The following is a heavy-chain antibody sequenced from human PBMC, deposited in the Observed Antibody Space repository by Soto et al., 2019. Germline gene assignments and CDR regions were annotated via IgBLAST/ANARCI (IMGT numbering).Heavy chain of an antibody. CDR1: GGSISSGGYS. D-gene: IGHD3-3*01. CDR2: IYHSGST. V-gene: IGHV4-30-2*01. J-gene: IGHJ5*02. Sequence: TLSLTCAVSGGSISSGGYSWSWIRQPPGKGLEWIGYIYHSGSTYYNPSLKSRVTISVDRSKNQFSLKLSSVTAADTAVYYCARAAIFGVDIGWFDPWGQGTLVTAPQ. CDR3: ARAAIFGVDIGWFDP.